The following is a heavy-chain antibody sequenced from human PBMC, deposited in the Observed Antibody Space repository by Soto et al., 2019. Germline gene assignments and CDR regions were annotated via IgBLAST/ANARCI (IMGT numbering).Heavy chain of an antibody. CDR1: GGSFKSGSYS. V-gene: IGHV4-61*01. Sequence: PSETLSLTCTVSGGSFKSGSYSWSWIRQPPGKGLEWIGYVYHTGRTSYNPSLKSRVTISVDTSKNQFSLKLSSVTAADTAVYYCARAPGGVFDYWGQGTLVTVSS. J-gene: IGHJ4*02. CDR3: ARAPGGVFDY. D-gene: IGHD3-16*01. CDR2: VYHTGRT.